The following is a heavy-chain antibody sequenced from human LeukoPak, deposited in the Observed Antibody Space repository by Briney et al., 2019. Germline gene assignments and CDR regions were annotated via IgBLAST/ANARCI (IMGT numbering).Heavy chain of an antibody. CDR2: ISSSSSTI. CDR3: AKVSDADYYYDSSGYGKGAFDI. D-gene: IGHD3-22*01. CDR1: GFTFSSYS. V-gene: IGHV3-48*04. J-gene: IGHJ3*02. Sequence: PGGSLRLSCAASGFTFSSYSMNWVRQAPGKGLEWVSYISSSSSTIYYADSVKGRFTISRDNAKNSLYLQMNSLRAEDTAVYYCAKVSDADYYYDSSGYGKGAFDIWGQGTMVTVSS.